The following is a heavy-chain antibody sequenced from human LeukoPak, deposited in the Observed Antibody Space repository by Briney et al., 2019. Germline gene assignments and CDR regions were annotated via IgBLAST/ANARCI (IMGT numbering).Heavy chain of an antibody. CDR2: IYYSGST. CDR1: GGSISSSSYY. Sequence: SETLSLTCTVSGGSISSSSYYWSWIRQPPGKGLEWIGYIYYSGSTNYNPSLKSRVTVSVDTSKNQFSLKLSSVTAADTAVYYCARHSPPQIAAANYNWFDPWGQGTLVTVSS. D-gene: IGHD6-13*01. J-gene: IGHJ5*02. V-gene: IGHV4-61*05. CDR3: ARHSPPQIAAANYNWFDP.